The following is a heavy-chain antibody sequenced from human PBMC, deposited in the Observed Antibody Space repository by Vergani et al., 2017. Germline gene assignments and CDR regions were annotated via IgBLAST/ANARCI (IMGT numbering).Heavy chain of an antibody. CDR2: ISYDGSNK. CDR1: GFTFSSYA. D-gene: IGHD3-10*01. J-gene: IGHJ3*02. V-gene: IGHV3-30-3*01. CDR3: ARERGAFDI. Sequence: QVQLVESGGGVVQPGRSLRLSCAASGFTFSSYAMHWVRQAPGKGLEWVAVISYDGSNKYYADSVKGRFTISRDNSKNTLYLQMNSLRAEDTAVYYCARERGAFDIGGQGTMVTVSS.